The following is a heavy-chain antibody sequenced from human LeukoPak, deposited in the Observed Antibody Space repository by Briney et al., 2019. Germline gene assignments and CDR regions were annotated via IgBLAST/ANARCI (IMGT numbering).Heavy chain of an antibody. Sequence: ASVKVSCKASGYSFTSYGISWVRQAPGQGLEWMGWISAYNGNTNYAQNLQGRVTLTTDTSTSTAYMELRSLRSDDTALYYCARTCSSSSCYMVHWVQGTLVTVSS. V-gene: IGHV1-18*01. J-gene: IGHJ4*02. CDR3: ARTCSSSSCYMVH. CDR2: ISAYNGNT. D-gene: IGHD2-2*02. CDR1: GYSFTSYG.